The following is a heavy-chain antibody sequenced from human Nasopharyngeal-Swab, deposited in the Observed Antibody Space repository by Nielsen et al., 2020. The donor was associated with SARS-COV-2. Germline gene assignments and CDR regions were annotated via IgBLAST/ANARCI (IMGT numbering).Heavy chain of an antibody. V-gene: IGHV3-23*03. CDR2: IYSGGSST. Sequence: GGPLRLSCAASGFTFSSCAMSWVRQAPGKGLEWVSVIYSGGSSTYYADSVKGRFTISRDNSKNTLYLQMNSLRAEDTAVYYCAKDQGSYYDYWGQGTLVTVSS. J-gene: IGHJ4*02. CDR3: AKDQGSYYDY. CDR1: GFTFSSCA. D-gene: IGHD1-26*01.